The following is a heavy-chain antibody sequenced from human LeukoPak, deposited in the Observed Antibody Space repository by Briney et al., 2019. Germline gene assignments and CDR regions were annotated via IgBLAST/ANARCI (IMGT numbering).Heavy chain of an antibody. CDR3: ARRLGYCSSTSCKTFDY. CDR1: GGTFSSYA. D-gene: IGHD2-2*01. J-gene: IGHJ4*02. Sequence: SVKVSCKASGGTFSSYAISWVRQAPGQGLEWMGGIIPIFGTANYAQKFQGRVTITADESTSTAYMELSSLRSEDTAVYYCARRLGYCSSTSCKTFDYWGQGTLVTVSS. CDR2: IIPIFGTA. V-gene: IGHV1-69*01.